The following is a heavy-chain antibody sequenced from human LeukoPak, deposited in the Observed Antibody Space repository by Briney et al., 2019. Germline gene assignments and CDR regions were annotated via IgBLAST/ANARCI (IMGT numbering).Heavy chain of an antibody. CDR2: ISAYNGHT. Sequence: GASVKVSCKASGYTFSSYGFTWVRQAPGQGLEWMGWISAYNGHTKYRQKLQGRVTMTTDTSTNTTYMELRSLRSDGTAVYYCARGLRTPDYWGQGTLVTVSS. CDR3: ARGLRTPDY. CDR1: GYTFSSYG. D-gene: IGHD4-17*01. J-gene: IGHJ4*02. V-gene: IGHV1-18*01.